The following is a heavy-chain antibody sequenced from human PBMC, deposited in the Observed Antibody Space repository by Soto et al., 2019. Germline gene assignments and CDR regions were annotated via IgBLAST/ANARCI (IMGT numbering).Heavy chain of an antibody. CDR2: ISAYNGNT. J-gene: IGHJ4*02. D-gene: IGHD6-13*01. CDR1: GYTFTSYG. Sequence: QVQLVQSGAEVKKPGASVKVSCKASGYTFTSYGISWVRQAPGQGLEWMGWISAYNGNTNYGQKLQGRVTMPTDTSTSTDYMELRSLRSDDTAVYYCARDRGLYSSSWYDYWGQGTLVTVSS. CDR3: ARDRGLYSSSWYDY. V-gene: IGHV1-18*01.